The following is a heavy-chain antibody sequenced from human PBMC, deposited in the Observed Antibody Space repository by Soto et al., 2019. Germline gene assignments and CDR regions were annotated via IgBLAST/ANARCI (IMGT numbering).Heavy chain of an antibody. CDR2: ISYSGTT. D-gene: IGHD3-10*01. V-gene: IGHV4-31*03. Sequence: QVQLQESGPGLVKPSQTLSLTCTVSGDSINSGGYYWSWIRQHPGKGLEWIGYISYSGTTHYNPALERRVTISLDTSKNQFSLKLSSLTAADTAVYXXXRDGMVRGVPFGVDVWGRGTTVTVSS. CDR3: XRDGMVRGVPFGVDV. CDR1: GDSINSGGYY. J-gene: IGHJ6*02.